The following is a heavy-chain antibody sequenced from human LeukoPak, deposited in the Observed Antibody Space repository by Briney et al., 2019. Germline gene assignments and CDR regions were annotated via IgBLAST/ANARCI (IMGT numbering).Heavy chain of an antibody. CDR1: GFTFSSYW. J-gene: IGHJ4*02. CDR2: IKQDGGEK. D-gene: IGHD1-26*01. V-gene: IGHV3-7*01. Sequence: GGSLRLSRAASGFTFSSYWMSWVRQAPGKGLEWVANIKQDGGEKYYVDSVKGRFTISRDNAKTSLYLQMNSLRAEDTAVYYCARDKVVGATVFDYWGQGTLVTVSS. CDR3: ARDKVVGATVFDY.